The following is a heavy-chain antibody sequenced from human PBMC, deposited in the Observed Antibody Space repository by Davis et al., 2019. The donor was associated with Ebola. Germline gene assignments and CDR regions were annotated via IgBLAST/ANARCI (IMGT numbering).Heavy chain of an antibody. CDR3: ATLETAAASNFDY. V-gene: IGHV3-30*02. Sequence: GESLKISCAASGFTFSSYGMHWVRQAPGKGLEWVAFIRYDGSNKYYADSVKGRFTISRDNSKNTLYLQMNSLRAEDTAVYYCATLETAAASNFDYWGQGTLVTVSS. D-gene: IGHD6-13*01. CDR2: IRYDGSNK. J-gene: IGHJ4*02. CDR1: GFTFSSYG.